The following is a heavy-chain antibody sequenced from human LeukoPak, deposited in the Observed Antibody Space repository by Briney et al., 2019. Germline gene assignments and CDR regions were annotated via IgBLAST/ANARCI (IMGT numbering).Heavy chain of an antibody. CDR2: IYHSGST. CDR1: GGFISSGGYS. V-gene: IGHV4-30-2*01. D-gene: IGHD6-6*01. Sequence: PSETLSLTCTVSGGFISSGGYSWSWIRQPPGKGLEWIGYIYHSGSTYYNPSLKSRVTISVDRSKNQFSLKLSSVTAADTAVYYCARTSIAARRANAFDIWGQGTMVTVSS. CDR3: ARTSIAARRANAFDI. J-gene: IGHJ3*02.